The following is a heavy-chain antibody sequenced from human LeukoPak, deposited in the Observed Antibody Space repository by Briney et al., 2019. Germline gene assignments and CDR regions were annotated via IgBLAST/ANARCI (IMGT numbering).Heavy chain of an antibody. Sequence: KPSETLSLICTVSGGSISSSSYYWGWIRQPPGKGLEWIGSIYYSGSTYYNPSLKSRVTITVDTSKNQFSLKLSSVTAADTTVYYCARSHIVAVTGFAFDIWGQGTLLTVSS. J-gene: IGHJ3*02. V-gene: IGHV4-39*01. CDR1: GGSISSSSYY. D-gene: IGHD2-21*02. CDR2: IYYSGST. CDR3: ARSHIVAVTGFAFDI.